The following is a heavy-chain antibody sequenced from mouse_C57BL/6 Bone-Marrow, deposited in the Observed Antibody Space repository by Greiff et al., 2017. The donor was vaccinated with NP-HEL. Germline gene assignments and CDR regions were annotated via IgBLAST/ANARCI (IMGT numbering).Heavy chain of an antibody. CDR2: INPNYGTT. Sequence: EVKLMESGPELVKPGASVKISCKASGYSFTDYNMNWVKQSNGKSLEWIGVINPNYGTTSYNQKFKGKATLTVDQSSSTAYMQLNSLTSEDSAVYYCAESYYGSGDWYFDVWGTGTTVTVSS. D-gene: IGHD1-1*01. V-gene: IGHV1-39*01. J-gene: IGHJ1*03. CDR3: AESYYGSGDWYFDV. CDR1: GYSFTDYN.